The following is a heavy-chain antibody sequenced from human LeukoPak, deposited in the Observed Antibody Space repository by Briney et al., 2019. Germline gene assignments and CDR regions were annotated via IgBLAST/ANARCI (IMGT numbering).Heavy chain of an antibody. Sequence: PGGSLRLSCAASGFTVSRNYMSWVRQAPGKGLEWVSAIVGGGGTTFYADSVKGRFTISRDNAKNTVYLQMKSLRAEDTAVYYCAKARLSTGWAYNDYWGQGTLVTVSS. CDR3: AKARLSTGWAYNDY. V-gene: IGHV3-23*01. J-gene: IGHJ4*02. D-gene: IGHD6-19*01. CDR2: IVGGGGTT. CDR1: GFTVSRNY.